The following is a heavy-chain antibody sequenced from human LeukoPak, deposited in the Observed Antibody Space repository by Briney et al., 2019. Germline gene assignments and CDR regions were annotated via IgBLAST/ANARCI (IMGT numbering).Heavy chain of an antibody. V-gene: IGHV4-34*01. Sequence: SETLSLTRAVFGGFFSGYYWSWIRQPPGKGLGGVGGIKHSGSTHYNPSLKSRVTISVDTSKNQFSLKLSSVTAADTAVYYCARAVAAPPIFGVVIIGPYYYYMDVWGKGTTVTISS. CDR3: ARAVAAPPIFGVVIIGPYYYYMDV. CDR2: IKHSGST. D-gene: IGHD3-3*01. CDR1: GGFFSGYY. J-gene: IGHJ6*03.